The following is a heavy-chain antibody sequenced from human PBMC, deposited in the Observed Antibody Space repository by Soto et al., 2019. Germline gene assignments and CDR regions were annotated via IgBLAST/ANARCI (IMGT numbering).Heavy chain of an antibody. Sequence: NPSETLSLTCTVSGGSISSYYWSWIRPPPGKGLEWIGYIYYSGSTNYNPSLKSRVTISVDTSKNQFSLKLSSVTAADTAVYYCARRRNIVATTYYYYYYMDVWGKGTTVTSP. CDR1: GGSISSYY. V-gene: IGHV4-59*01. CDR3: ARRRNIVATTYYYYYYMDV. J-gene: IGHJ6*03. D-gene: IGHD5-12*01. CDR2: IYYSGST.